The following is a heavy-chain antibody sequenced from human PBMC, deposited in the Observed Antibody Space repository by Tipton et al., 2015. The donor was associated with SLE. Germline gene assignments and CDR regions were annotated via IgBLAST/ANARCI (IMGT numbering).Heavy chain of an antibody. CDR3: ARDPKY. CDR2: MYFSGNT. J-gene: IGHJ4*02. Sequence: TLSLTCTVSGGSISESTYSWDWIRQAPGKGLEWIGSMYFSGNTYYIPFLRSRVTISADTSKNQFSLKLTSVTAADTAVYYCARDPKYWGQGTLVIVSS. V-gene: IGHV4-39*07. CDR1: GGSISESTYS.